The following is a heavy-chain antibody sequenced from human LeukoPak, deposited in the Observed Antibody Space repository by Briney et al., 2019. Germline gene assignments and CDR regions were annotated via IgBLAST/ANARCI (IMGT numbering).Heavy chain of an antibody. CDR3: AKDIGYYYDSSGYFHY. D-gene: IGHD3-22*01. J-gene: IGHJ4*02. CDR1: GFTFDDYA. CDR2: ISRNSGSI. Sequence: GGSLRLSCAASGFTFDDYAMHWVRQAPGKGLEWVSGISRNSGSIGYADSVKGRFTISRDNAKNSLYLQMNSLRAEDTALYYCAKDIGYYYDSSGYFHYWGQGTLVTVSS. V-gene: IGHV3-9*01.